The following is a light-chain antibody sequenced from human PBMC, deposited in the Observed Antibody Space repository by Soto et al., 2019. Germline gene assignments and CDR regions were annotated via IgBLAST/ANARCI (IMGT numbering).Light chain of an antibody. V-gene: IGKV3-20*01. J-gene: IGKJ1*01. CDR3: LQDINYPWT. Sequence: EIVLTQSPGTLSLSPGERATLSCRASQTVSSSYLAWYQQRPGQAPRLLIYGASSRATGIPDRFSGSGSGTDFTLTISRLEPEDLATYYCLQDINYPWTFGQGTKVEIK. CDR1: QTVSSSY. CDR2: GAS.